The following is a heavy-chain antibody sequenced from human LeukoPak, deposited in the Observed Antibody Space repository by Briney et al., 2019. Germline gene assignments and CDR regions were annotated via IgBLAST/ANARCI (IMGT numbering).Heavy chain of an antibody. CDR3: ARPYYVAANYYFDY. D-gene: IGHD1-26*01. J-gene: IGHJ4*02. V-gene: IGHV3-48*03. CDR2: ISGRGDVI. Sequence: GGSLRLSCAASGFTFSNYEMNWVRQAPGKGLEWVSYISGRGDVIYYADSVKGRFTISRGNAKNSLYLQMNSLRAEDTAVYYCARPYYVAANYYFDYWGQGTLVTVSS. CDR1: GFTFSNYE.